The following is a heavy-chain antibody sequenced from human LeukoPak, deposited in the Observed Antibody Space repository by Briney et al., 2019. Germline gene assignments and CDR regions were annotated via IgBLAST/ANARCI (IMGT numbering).Heavy chain of an antibody. CDR2: ISGSAGST. J-gene: IGHJ6*02. Sequence: GGSLRLSCAVSGFPFSTYAMTWVRQAPGKGLEWVSAISGSAGSTYYADSVKGRFTISRDKSKNTLYLQMNSLRAEDTALYYCAKGSLGYGMDVWGQGTTVTVSS. D-gene: IGHD7-27*01. CDR1: GFPFSTYA. CDR3: AKGSLGYGMDV. V-gene: IGHV3-23*01.